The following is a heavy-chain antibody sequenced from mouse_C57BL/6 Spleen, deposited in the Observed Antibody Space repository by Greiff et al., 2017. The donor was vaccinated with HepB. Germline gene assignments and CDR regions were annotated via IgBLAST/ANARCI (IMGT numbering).Heavy chain of an antibody. CDR1: GYTFTGYW. CDR2: ILPGSGST. CDR3: AIRLRVTTRTRCWYFDV. Sequence: VQLQESGAELMKPGASVKLSCKATGYTFTGYWIEWVKQRPGHGLEWIGEILPGSGSTNYNEKFKGKATFTADTSSNTAYMQLSSLQTEDSAIYYCAIRLRVTTRTRCWYFDVWGTGTTVTVSS. J-gene: IGHJ1*03. V-gene: IGHV1-9*01. D-gene: IGHD2-2*01.